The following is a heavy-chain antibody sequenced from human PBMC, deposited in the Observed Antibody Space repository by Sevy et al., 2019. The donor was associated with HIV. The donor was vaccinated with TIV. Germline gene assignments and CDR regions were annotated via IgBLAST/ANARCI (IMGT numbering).Heavy chain of an antibody. J-gene: IGHJ4*02. Sequence: GESLKISCKSSGYTFSDYWIAWVRQMPGKGLEWMGIIYPGDSDIRYSPSFQGQVIISADKSINTAYLQWRSLQASDTAMYYCARPEASTADMDHWGQGTLVTVSS. CDR3: ARPEASTADMDH. CDR1: GYTFSDYW. CDR2: IYPGDSDI. D-gene: IGHD2-15*01. V-gene: IGHV5-51*01.